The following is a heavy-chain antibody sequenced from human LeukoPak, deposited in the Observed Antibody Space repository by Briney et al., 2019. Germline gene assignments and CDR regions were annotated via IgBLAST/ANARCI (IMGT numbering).Heavy chain of an antibody. CDR1: GYSISSGYY. V-gene: IGHV4-38-2*02. CDR3: ARDPGGYGDFDY. Sequence: SETLSLTCTVSGYSISSGYYWGWIRQPPGKGLEWIGSIYHSGSTYYNPSLKSRVTISVDTSKNQFSLKLSSVTAADTAVYYCARDPGGYGDFDYWGQGTLVTVSS. D-gene: IGHD5-12*01. J-gene: IGHJ4*02. CDR2: IYHSGST.